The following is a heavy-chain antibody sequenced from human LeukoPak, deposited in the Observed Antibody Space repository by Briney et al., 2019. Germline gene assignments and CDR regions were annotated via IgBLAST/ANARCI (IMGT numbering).Heavy chain of an antibody. D-gene: IGHD3-22*01. J-gene: IGHJ3*02. CDR1: RGSISPNY. CDR3: ARLLDYDSSGYPDTFDI. V-gene: IGHV4-59*01. Sequence: PSETLSLTCTVSRGSISPNYWTWIRQPPGKGREWIWYIYYSGSTNYNPSLKSRVTISLDTSRSQFSLRLSSVTAADTAVYYCARLLDYDSSGYPDTFDIWGQGTMVTVSS. CDR2: IYYSGST.